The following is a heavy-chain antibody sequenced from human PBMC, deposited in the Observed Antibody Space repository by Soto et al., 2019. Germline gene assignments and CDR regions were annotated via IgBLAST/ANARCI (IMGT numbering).Heavy chain of an antibody. CDR1: GYSISTGFN. CDR2: ITHSGST. J-gene: IGHJ4*02. Sequence: SETLSLTCAVSGYSISTGFNWAWIRQPPGKGLEWIGEITHSGSTNHNPTLKSRVTISVDTSKNQFSLKLSSVTAADTAVYYCARGERNYEILTGYYNVLFDSWGQGTLVTVSS. D-gene: IGHD3-9*01. CDR3: ARGERNYEILTGYYNVLFDS. V-gene: IGHV4-38-2*01.